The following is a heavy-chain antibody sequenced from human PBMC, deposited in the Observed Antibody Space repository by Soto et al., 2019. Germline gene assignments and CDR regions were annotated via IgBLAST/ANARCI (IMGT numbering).Heavy chain of an antibody. CDR2: IYYTGIT. V-gene: IGHV4-31*03. D-gene: IGHD6-13*01. CDR1: GGSISRDGYY. J-gene: IGHJ4*02. CDR3: ARGTAAGTIPLHFDY. Sequence: SETLSLTCTVSGGSISRDGYYWTWIRHHPGKGLEWIGYIYYTGITHYNPSLKSRVTISIDTSNNQFSLTVNSVTAADTAVYYCARGTAAGTIPLHFDYWGQGTLVTVSS.